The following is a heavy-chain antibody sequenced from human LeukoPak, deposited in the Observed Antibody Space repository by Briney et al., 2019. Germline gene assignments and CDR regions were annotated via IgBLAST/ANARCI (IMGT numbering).Heavy chain of an antibody. CDR2: ISGSGGTT. CDR3: AKDFYYYDSSGTDAFDI. V-gene: IGHV3-23*01. J-gene: IGHJ3*02. CDR1: GFSFSSYG. Sequence: GGSLRLSCAASGFSFSSYGMSWVRQAPGKGLEWVSAISGSGGTTYYADSVKGRFTISRDNSKNTPYLQMNSLRAEDTAVYYCAKDFYYYDSSGTDAFDIWGQGTMVTVSS. D-gene: IGHD3-22*01.